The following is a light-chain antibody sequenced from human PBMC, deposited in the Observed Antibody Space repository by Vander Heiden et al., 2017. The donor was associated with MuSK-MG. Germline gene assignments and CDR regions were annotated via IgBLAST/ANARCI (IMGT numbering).Light chain of an antibody. CDR3: SSYAGSRVV. V-gene: IGLV2-8*01. CDR2: EVS. CDR1: SSDVGSYNY. Sequence: QSALTQPPPASGSPGQSVTISCTGTSSDVGSYNYVSWYQQHPGKAPKLMIYEVSKRPSGVPDRFSGSKSGNTASLTVSGLQAEDEANYYCSSYAGSRVVFGGGTKLTVL. J-gene: IGLJ2*01.